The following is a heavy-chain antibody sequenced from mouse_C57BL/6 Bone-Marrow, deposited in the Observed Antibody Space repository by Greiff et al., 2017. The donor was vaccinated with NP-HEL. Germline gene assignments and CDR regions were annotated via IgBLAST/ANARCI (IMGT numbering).Heavy chain of an antibody. CDR1: GYTFTSYW. V-gene: IGHV1-52*01. J-gene: IGHJ1*03. Sequence: VQLQQPGAELVRPGSSVKLSCKASGYTFTSYWMHWVKQRPIQGLEWIGNIDPSDSETHYIQKFKDKATLTVDKYSSTAYMQRSNLTSEYSAVYYCTRRRYFDVWGTGTTVTVSS. CDR2: IDPSDSET. CDR3: TRRRYFDV.